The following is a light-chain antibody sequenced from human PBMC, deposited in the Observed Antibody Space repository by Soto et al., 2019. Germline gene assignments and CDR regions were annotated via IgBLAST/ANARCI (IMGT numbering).Light chain of an antibody. V-gene: IGKV3-15*01. CDR1: QSVTTN. Sequence: EVVMTQSPATLSVSPGERATLSCRASQSVTTNLAGYQQKAGQAPRLLIYGASTRATGVPARFSGGGSGTEFNLTISSLQSEDFEVYYCQQYNNWPPRYTFGQGTKLEIK. CDR2: GAS. CDR3: QQYNNWPPRYT. J-gene: IGKJ2*01.